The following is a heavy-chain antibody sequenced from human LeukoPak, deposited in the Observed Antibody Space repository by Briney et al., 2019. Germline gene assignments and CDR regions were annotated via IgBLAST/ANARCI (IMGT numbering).Heavy chain of an antibody. Sequence: PGGSLRLSCAASGFTFSSYAMSWVRQAPGKGLEWVSATSGSGGSTYYADSVKGRFTISRDNAKNSLYLQMNSLRTEDTAVYYCARDGNGDYPDYYYGMDVWGQGTTVTVSS. CDR1: GFTFSSYA. D-gene: IGHD4-17*01. J-gene: IGHJ6*02. CDR3: ARDGNGDYPDYYYGMDV. V-gene: IGHV3-23*01. CDR2: TSGSGGST.